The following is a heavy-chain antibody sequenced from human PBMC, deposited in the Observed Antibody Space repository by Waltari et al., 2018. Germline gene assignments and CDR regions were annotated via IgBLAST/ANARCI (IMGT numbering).Heavy chain of an antibody. Sequence: EVQLEESGGGLVQPGGSLRLSCAASGFTFSSHWMHWVRQAPGKGLVWVSRTNGDGSSTSYADSVKGRFTNSRDNAKNTLYLQMNSLRAEDTAVYYCSRDLQHGDFGRGRDYWGQGTLVTVSS. V-gene: IGHV3-74*01. J-gene: IGHJ4*02. CDR3: SRDLQHGDFGRGRDY. D-gene: IGHD4-17*01. CDR2: TNGDGSST. CDR1: GFTFSSHW.